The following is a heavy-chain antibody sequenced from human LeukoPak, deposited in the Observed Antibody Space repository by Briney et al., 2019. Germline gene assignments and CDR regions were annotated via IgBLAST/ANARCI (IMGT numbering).Heavy chain of an antibody. CDR3: ARVVYRSHLDY. CDR2: IYYSGST. J-gene: IGHJ4*02. D-gene: IGHD2-2*02. V-gene: IGHV4-30-4*08. CDR1: GGSTSSGDYY. Sequence: SETLSLTCTVSGGSTSSGDYYWSWIRQPPGKGLEWIGYIYYSGSTYYNPSLKSRVTISVDTSKNQFSLKLSSVTAADTAVYYCARVVYRSHLDYWGQGTLVTVSS.